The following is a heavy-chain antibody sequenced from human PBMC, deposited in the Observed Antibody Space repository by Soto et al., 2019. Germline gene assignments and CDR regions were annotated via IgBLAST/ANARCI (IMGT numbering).Heavy chain of an antibody. CDR1: GGSISSRKW. CDR2: IYHSGSA. D-gene: IGHD3-10*01. J-gene: IGHJ3*02. Sequence: SETLSLTCAVSGGSISSRKWWSWVRQPPGKGLEWIGEIYHSGSANYNPSLKSRVTISVDKSKSQFSLKMNSVTAADTAVYYCVSKCGELFGDVFDIRARGSMDPVSS. V-gene: IGHV4-4*02. CDR3: VSKCGELFGDVFDI.